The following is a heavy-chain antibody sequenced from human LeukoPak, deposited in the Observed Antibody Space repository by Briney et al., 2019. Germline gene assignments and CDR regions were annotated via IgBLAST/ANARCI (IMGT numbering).Heavy chain of an antibody. CDR2: IYYSGST. CDR3: ARDRVRQGTYYYDSSGYYPPSWDFDY. Sequence: PSETLSLTCTVSGGSISSSSYYWGWIRQPPGKGLEWIGSIYYSGSTYYNPSLKSRVTISVDTSKNQFSLKLTSVTAADTAVYYCARDRVRQGTYYYDSSGYYPPSWDFDYWGQGTLVTVSS. J-gene: IGHJ4*02. D-gene: IGHD3-22*01. CDR1: GGSISSSSYY. V-gene: IGHV4-39*07.